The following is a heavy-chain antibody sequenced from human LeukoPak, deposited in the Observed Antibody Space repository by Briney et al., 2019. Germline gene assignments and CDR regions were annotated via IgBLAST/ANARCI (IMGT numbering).Heavy chain of an antibody. D-gene: IGHD1-26*01. CDR3: ARNELLGYYYYYYMDV. J-gene: IGHJ6*03. CDR2: ISRSGSTI. CDR1: GFTLSSSE. Sequence: GGSLRLSCAASGFTLSSSEMNWVRQAPGKGLEWVSYISRSGSTIFYADSVKGRFTISRDNAKNSLYLQMNSLRAEDTAVYYCARNELLGYYYYYYMDVWGKGTTVTISS. V-gene: IGHV3-48*03.